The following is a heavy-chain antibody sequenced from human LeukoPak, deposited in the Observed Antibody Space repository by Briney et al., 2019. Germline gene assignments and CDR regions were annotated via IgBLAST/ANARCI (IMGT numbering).Heavy chain of an antibody. D-gene: IGHD6-19*01. V-gene: IGHV3-30*02. CDR1: GFTFSSYG. CDR2: IRYDGSNK. Sequence: GGSLRLSCAASGFTFSSYGMHWVRQAPGKGLEWVAFIRYDGSNKYYADSVKGRFTISRDNSKNTLYLQMNSLRAEDTAVYYCARGGGIAVAGSPDAFDIWGQGTMVTVSS. J-gene: IGHJ3*02. CDR3: ARGGGIAVAGSPDAFDI.